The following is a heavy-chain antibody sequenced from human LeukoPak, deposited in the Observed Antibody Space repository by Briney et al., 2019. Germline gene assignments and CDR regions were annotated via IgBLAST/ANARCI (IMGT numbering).Heavy chain of an antibody. Sequence: ASVKVSCKASGYTFTSYGISWVRQAPGQGLEWMGWISAYNGNTNYAQKLQGRVTMTTDTSTSTAYMELRSLRSDDTAVYCCARERGSRAVAGTGWFDPWGQGTLVTVSS. D-gene: IGHD6-19*01. CDR3: ARERGSRAVAGTGWFDP. V-gene: IGHV1-18*01. CDR2: ISAYNGNT. J-gene: IGHJ5*02. CDR1: GYTFTSYG.